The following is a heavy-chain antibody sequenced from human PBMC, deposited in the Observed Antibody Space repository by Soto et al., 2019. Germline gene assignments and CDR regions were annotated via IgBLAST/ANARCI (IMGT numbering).Heavy chain of an antibody. Sequence: GESLKISCKGSGYSFTSYWIGWVRQMPGKGLEWMGIIYPGDSDTRYSPSFQGQVTISADKSISTAYLQWSSLKASDTAMYYCARHKSDYGGMLDYYYGMDVWGQGTTVTVSS. CDR1: GYSFTSYW. V-gene: IGHV5-51*01. J-gene: IGHJ6*02. CDR3: ARHKSDYGGMLDYYYGMDV. CDR2: IYPGDSDT. D-gene: IGHD4-17*01.